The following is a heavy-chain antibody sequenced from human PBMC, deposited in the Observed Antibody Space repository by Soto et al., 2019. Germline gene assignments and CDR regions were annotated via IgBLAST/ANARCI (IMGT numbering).Heavy chain of an antibody. J-gene: IGHJ3*02. D-gene: IGHD3-10*01. CDR1: GGSISSYY. CDR3: ARRYGSAFDI. CDR2: IYYSGST. Sequence: QVQLQESGPGLVKPSETLSLTCTVSGGSISSYYWSWIRQPPGQGLEWIGYIYYSGSTNYNPSLKCRVTISVDTSKNQFSLKLSSVTAADTAVYYCARRYGSAFDIWGQGTMVTVSS. V-gene: IGHV4-59*01.